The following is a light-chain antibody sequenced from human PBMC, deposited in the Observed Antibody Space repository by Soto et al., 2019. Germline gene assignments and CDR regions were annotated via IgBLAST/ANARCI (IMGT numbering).Light chain of an antibody. J-gene: IGKJ4*01. Sequence: DIVLTQSPGTLSFSPGERATLSCRTSESAGSSLLAWYQQKPGQAPRLLIYAASSRATGISDRFSGSGSGTDFTLTISSLEPEDFAVYYCQQRSTGPPLSFGVGTKVDIK. CDR1: ESAGSS. CDR2: AAS. V-gene: IGKV3D-20*02. CDR3: QQRSTGPPLS.